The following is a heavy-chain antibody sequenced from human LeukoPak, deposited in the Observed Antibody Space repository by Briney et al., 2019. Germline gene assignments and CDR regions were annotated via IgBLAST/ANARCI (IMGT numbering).Heavy chain of an antibody. D-gene: IGHD6-19*01. CDR1: GFTFSNYG. Sequence: GGSLRLSYSASGFTFSNYGMHWVRQAPGKGLEYVSAITNNGGDVNYADSVKGRFTISRDSSKNTVFLQMSALRGEDTAVYFCVRRSTSGWCGDYWGQGALVTVSS. CDR2: ITNNGGDV. V-gene: IGHV3-64D*06. CDR3: VRRSTSGWCGDY. J-gene: IGHJ4*02.